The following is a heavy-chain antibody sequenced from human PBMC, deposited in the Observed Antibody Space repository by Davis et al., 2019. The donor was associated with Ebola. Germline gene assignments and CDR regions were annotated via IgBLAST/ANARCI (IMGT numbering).Heavy chain of an antibody. CDR3: ARDISTTVSAFDI. J-gene: IGHJ3*02. CDR1: GGSISSYY. Sequence: PSETLSLTCTVSGGSISSYYWSWIRQPPGKGLEWIAYFYYSGSTNYNPSLKSRVPISVDTSKNQFSLKLSSVTAADTAVYYCARDISTTVSAFDIWGQGTMVTVSS. D-gene: IGHD2/OR15-2a*01. V-gene: IGHV4-59*01. CDR2: FYYSGST.